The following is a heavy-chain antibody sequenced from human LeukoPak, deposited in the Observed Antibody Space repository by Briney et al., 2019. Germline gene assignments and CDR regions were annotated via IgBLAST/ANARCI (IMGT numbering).Heavy chain of an antibody. CDR3: ARDKIVGPTTLDY. CDR1: GFTFSTNA. J-gene: IGHJ4*02. V-gene: IGHV3-23*01. D-gene: IGHD1-26*01. Sequence: GGSLRLSCLTSGFTFSTNAMSWVRQAPGKGLEWISGISGSGASTYYADSVTGRFTTSRDNAKNSLYLQMNSLRADDTVIYYCARDKIVGPTTLDYWGQGTLVTVSS. CDR2: ISGSGAST.